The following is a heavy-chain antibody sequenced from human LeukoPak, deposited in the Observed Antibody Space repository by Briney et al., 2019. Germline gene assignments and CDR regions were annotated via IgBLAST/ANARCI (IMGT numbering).Heavy chain of an antibody. J-gene: IGHJ3*02. CDR1: GFTFSSYG. CDR2: IWYDGSNK. V-gene: IGHV3-33*01. Sequence: PGGSLRLSCAASGFTFSSYGMHWVRQAPGKGLEWVAVIWYDGSNKYYADSVKGRFTISRDNSKNTLYLQMNSLRAEDTAVYYCASLTPNYSSGWFGAFDIWGQGTMVTVSS. D-gene: IGHD6-19*01. CDR3: ASLTPNYSSGWFGAFDI.